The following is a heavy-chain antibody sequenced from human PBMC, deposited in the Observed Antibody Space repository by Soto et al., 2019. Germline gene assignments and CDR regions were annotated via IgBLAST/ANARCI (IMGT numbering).Heavy chain of an antibody. Sequence: SETLSLTCTVSGGSISSGGYYWSWIRQHPGKGLEWIGYIYYSGSTYYNPSLKSRVTISVDTSKNQFSLKLSSVTAADTAVYYCASDNRYCSGGSCYSRWFDPWGQGTLVTVSS. CDR1: GGSISSGGYY. V-gene: IGHV4-31*03. CDR2: IYYSGST. CDR3: ASDNRYCSGGSCYSRWFDP. D-gene: IGHD2-15*01. J-gene: IGHJ5*02.